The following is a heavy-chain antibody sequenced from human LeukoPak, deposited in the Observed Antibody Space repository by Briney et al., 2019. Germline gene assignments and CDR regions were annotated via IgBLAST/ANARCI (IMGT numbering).Heavy chain of an antibody. Sequence: PGGSLRLSCAASGFTFSSYGMHWVRRAPGKGLEWVAFIRYDGSNKYYADSVKGRFTISRDNSKNTLYLQMNSLRAEDTAVYYCAKDLRHTIFGVVDDYWGQGTLVTVSS. CDR2: IRYDGSNK. CDR3: AKDLRHTIFGVVDDY. CDR1: GFTFSSYG. D-gene: IGHD3-3*01. J-gene: IGHJ4*02. V-gene: IGHV3-30*02.